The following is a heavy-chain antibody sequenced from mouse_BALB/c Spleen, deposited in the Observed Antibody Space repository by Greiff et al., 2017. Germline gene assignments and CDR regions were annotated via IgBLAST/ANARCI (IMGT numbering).Heavy chain of an antibody. J-gene: IGHJ3*01. CDR2: ISSGGSYT. CDR3: ARRGYSPFAY. Sequence: DVMLVESGGGLVKPGGSLKLSCAASGFTFSSYAMSWVRQTPEKRLEWVATISSGGSYTYYPDSVKGRFTISRDNAKNTLYLQMSSLRSEDTAMYYCARRGYSPFAYWGQGTLVTVSA. D-gene: IGHD1-2*01. V-gene: IGHV5-9-1*01. CDR1: GFTFSSYA.